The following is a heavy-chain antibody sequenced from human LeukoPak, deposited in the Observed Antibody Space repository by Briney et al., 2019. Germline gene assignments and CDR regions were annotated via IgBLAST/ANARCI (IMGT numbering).Heavy chain of an antibody. D-gene: IGHD2-15*01. CDR2: ISAYNGNA. CDR3: ARDIVVVVAATPTSWFDP. J-gene: IGHJ5*02. Sequence: GASVKVSCKASGYTFTNYGISWVRQAPGQGLEWMGWISAYNGNANYAQKLQGRVTMTTDTSTSTAYMELRSLRSDDTAVYYCARDIVVVVAATPTSWFDPWGQGTLVTVSS. V-gene: IGHV1-18*01. CDR1: GYTFTNYG.